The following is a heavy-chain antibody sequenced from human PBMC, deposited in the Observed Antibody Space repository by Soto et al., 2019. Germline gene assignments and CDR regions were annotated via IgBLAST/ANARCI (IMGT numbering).Heavy chain of an antibody. D-gene: IGHD6-19*01. CDR2: ISGSGGST. Sequence: EVQLLESGGGLVQPGGSLRLSCAASGFTFSSYAMSWVRQAPGKGLEWVSAISGSGGSTYYAYSVKGRFTIARDNSKNTLYLQMNSLRAEDTAVYYCAKELHPPPTMYSSGWDAFDIWSQGTMVTVSS. CDR1: GFTFSSYA. J-gene: IGHJ3*02. V-gene: IGHV3-23*01. CDR3: AKELHPPPTMYSSGWDAFDI.